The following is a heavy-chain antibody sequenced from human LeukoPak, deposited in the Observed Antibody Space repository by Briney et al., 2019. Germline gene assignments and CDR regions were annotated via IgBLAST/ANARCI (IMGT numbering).Heavy chain of an antibody. J-gene: IGHJ4*02. CDR1: GFTLSSYW. CDR2: IKQDGSAI. V-gene: IGHV3-7*01. CDR3: ARCGVGVAAAAANC. Sequence: GGSLRLSCAASGFTLSSYWMSWVRQAPGKGLEWVANIKQDGSAIYYVDSVKGRFTISRDNAKNSLYLQMNSLRAEDTAVYYCARCGVGVAAAAANCWGQGTLLTVSS. D-gene: IGHD6-13*01.